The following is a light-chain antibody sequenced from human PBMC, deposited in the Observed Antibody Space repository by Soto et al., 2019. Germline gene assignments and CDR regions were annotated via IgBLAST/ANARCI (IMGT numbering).Light chain of an antibody. Sequence: LTQPPSASGTPGQRGTISCSGSSSNIGSNTVNWYQQLPGTAPKLLIYSNNQRPSGVPDRFSGSKSGTSASLTISGPXXXXXXDYYCAAWDDSLNGDVFGTGTKLTVL. J-gene: IGLJ1*01. CDR3: AAWDDSLNGDV. CDR1: SSNIGSNT. V-gene: IGLV1-44*01. CDR2: SNN.